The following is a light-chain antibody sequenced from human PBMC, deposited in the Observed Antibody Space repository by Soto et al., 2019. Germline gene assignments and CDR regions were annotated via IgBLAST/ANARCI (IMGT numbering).Light chain of an antibody. CDR2: EVS. Sequence: QSVLTQPASVSGSPGQSITMSCTGTSSDVGGYNYVSWYQHHPGKAPKVMIYEVSNRPSGVSNRFSGSKSGNTASLTISGLQAEDEADYYCSSYTSSSVYVFGTGTQLTVL. CDR1: SSDVGGYNY. J-gene: IGLJ1*01. CDR3: SSYTSSSVYV. V-gene: IGLV2-14*01.